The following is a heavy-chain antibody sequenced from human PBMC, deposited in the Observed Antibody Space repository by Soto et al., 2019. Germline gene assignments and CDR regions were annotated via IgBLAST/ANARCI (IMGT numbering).Heavy chain of an antibody. CDR1: GGSISSGTFS. J-gene: IGHJ4*02. D-gene: IGHD1-7*01. V-gene: IGHV4-30-2*02. CDR3: AMAGNYRYFDS. CDR2: IYYTGGT. Sequence: QLLLQESASGLVKPSQTLSLTCAVSGGSISSGTFSWTWIRQPPGKGLEFIGSIYYTGGTYYNPSLKSRVTISLDRSKNQFSLKLASVTAADTAVYYCAMAGNYRYFDSWGQVVLVTVSS.